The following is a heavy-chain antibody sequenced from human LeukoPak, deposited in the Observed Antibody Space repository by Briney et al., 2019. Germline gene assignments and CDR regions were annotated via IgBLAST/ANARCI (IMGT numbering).Heavy chain of an antibody. CDR2: ISSGSTYI. Sequence: GGSLRLSCAASEFTFSTYSMNWVRQAPGKGLEWVSSISSGSTYIYYADSVKGRFTISRDNAKNSLYLQMNSLRAEDTAVYYCARVGRGRYYYMDVWGKGTTVTVSS. CDR1: EFTFSTYS. D-gene: IGHD1-14*01. V-gene: IGHV3-21*01. J-gene: IGHJ6*03. CDR3: ARVGRGRYYYMDV.